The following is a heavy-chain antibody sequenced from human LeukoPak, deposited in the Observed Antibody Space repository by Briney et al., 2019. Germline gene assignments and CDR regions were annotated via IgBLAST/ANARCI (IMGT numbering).Heavy chain of an antibody. CDR2: IYTGYNT. Sequence: QPGGSLRLSCAASGFIVNDFYMSWVRQAPGKGLEWVSSIYTGYNTGYADSVKGRFTISRDKSKNTLFLQMNSLRSDDTAVYYCATLYGGQRADGYWGQGTLVTVSS. CDR3: ATLYGGQRADGY. V-gene: IGHV3-53*01. D-gene: IGHD2-21*01. CDR1: GFIVNDFY. J-gene: IGHJ4*02.